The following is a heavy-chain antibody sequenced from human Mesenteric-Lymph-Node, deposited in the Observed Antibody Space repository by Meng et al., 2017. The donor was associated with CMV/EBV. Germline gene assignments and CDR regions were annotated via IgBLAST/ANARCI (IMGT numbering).Heavy chain of an antibody. CDR2: LSYSGST. Sequence: SISSAGSSWSWLRQHPGKGLEWIGSLSYSGSTFYNPSLKSRLTISLDTSKNQFSLKLNSVTAADTAVYYCATSLYCTDGVCYNPFDYWGQGTLVTVSS. J-gene: IGHJ4*02. V-gene: IGHV4-31*02. CDR3: ATSLYCTDGVCYNPFDY. D-gene: IGHD2-8*01. CDR1: SISSAGSS.